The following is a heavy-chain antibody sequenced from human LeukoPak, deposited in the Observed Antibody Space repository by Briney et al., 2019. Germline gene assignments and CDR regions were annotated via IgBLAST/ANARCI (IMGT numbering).Heavy chain of an antibody. V-gene: IGHV1-46*01. CDR2: ISPSGGST. D-gene: IGHD3-22*01. J-gene: IGHJ6*03. Sequence: GASVKVSCKAFGYTFTSNYMHWVRQAPGQGPEWMGVISPSGGSTTYAQKFQGRVTLTRDMSTSTDYLELSSLRSEDTAVYYCARSSGYYSSLFYMHVWGKGTTVTVSS. CDR1: GYTFTSNY. CDR3: ARSSGYYSSLFYMHV.